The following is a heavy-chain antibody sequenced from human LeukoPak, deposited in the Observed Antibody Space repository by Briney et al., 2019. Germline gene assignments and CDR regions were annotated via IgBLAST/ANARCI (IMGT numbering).Heavy chain of an antibody. CDR1: GFTFSSYW. CDR2: VNTQGSGT. Sequence: PGGSLRLSCAASGFTFSSYWMHWVRQAPGKGLVWVSRVNTQGSGTNYTDSVKGRFTISRDNAKDALHLRMDNLRVEDTAVYYCARARWSSTGWFLGYWGQGTLVTVSS. J-gene: IGHJ4*02. D-gene: IGHD6-19*01. V-gene: IGHV3-74*01. CDR3: ARARWSSTGWFLGY.